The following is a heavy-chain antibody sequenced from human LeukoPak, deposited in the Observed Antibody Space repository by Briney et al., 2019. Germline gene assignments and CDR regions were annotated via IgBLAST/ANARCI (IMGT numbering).Heavy chain of an antibody. CDR1: GYTFTSYD. V-gene: IGHV1-8*01. D-gene: IGHD3-10*01. CDR2: MNPNSGNT. CDR3: ARGGLLKGDYYYYMDV. Sequence: GASVKVSCKASGYTFTSYDINWVRQATGQGLEWMGWMNPNSGNTGYAQKFQGRVTMTRNTSISTAYMELSSLRSEDTAVYYCARGGLLKGDYYYYMDVWGKGTTVTISS. J-gene: IGHJ6*03.